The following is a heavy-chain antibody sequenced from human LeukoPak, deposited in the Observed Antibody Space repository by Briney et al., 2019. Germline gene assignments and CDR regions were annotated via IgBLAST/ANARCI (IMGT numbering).Heavy chain of an antibody. CDR2: ISVNGGRT. J-gene: IGHJ4*02. CDR3: AKSGYNRFDY. D-gene: IGHD5-24*01. Sequence: GGSLRLSCAASGFTFSSYAMSWVRQTPGKGLEWVSGISVNGGRTYYADSLKGRFTLSRDSSKNTLYLQMNSLRAEDTAVYYCAKSGYNRFDYWGQGTLVTVSS. V-gene: IGHV3-23*01. CDR1: GFTFSSYA.